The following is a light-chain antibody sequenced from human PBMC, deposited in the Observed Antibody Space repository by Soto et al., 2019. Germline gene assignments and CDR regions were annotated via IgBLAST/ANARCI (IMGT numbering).Light chain of an antibody. V-gene: IGLV2-23*02. Sequence: QSALTQPASVSGSPGQSITFSCTGTSSDVGRYNLVSWYQQHPGKAPKLMSYEVSKRPSGVSNRFSGSKSGNTASLTISGLQAEDEADYYCCSYAGSSTYVFGAGTKVTVL. CDR3: CSYAGSSTYV. CDR2: EVS. CDR1: SSDVGRYNL. J-gene: IGLJ1*01.